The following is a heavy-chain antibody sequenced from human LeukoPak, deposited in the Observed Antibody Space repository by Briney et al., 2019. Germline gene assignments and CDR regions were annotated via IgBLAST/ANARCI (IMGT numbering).Heavy chain of an antibody. D-gene: IGHD3-22*01. CDR3: AREGHTYYYDSSGYYSY. CDR2: INHTGST. J-gene: IGHJ4*02. Sequence: SQNLSLNCAVYGESLSGYYWSWIRQPPGKGLEWIGEINHTGSTNYNPSLKSRVTISVDTSKNQFSLKLSSVTAADTAVYYCAREGHTYYYDSSGYYSYWVQGAPVTVSS. V-gene: IGHV4-34*01. CDR1: GESLSGYY.